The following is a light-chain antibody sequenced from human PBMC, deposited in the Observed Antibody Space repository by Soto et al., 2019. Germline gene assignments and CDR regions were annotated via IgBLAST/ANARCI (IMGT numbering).Light chain of an antibody. J-gene: IGLJ3*02. CDR2: DVS. V-gene: IGLV2-14*01. CDR1: SSDVGGYNY. Sequence: QSALTQPASVSGSPGQSITISCTGTSSDVGGYNYVSWYQQQPGKAPRLMIYDVSNRPSGVSNRFSGSKSGNTASLTISGLQAEDEADYYCCSYTSGSTPWVFGGGTKLTVL. CDR3: CSYTSGSTPWV.